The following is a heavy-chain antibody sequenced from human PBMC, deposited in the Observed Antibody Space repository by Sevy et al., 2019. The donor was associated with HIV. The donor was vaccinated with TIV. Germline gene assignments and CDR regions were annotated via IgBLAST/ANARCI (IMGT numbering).Heavy chain of an antibody. CDR2: LHTGGRT. CDR1: GASISSYS. J-gene: IGHJ4*02. V-gene: IGHV4-4*07. D-gene: IGHD3-3*01. Sequence: SETLSLTCTVSGASISSYSWNWVRRPAGKGLEWIGRLHTGGRTNYNPSLKSRATMSVDTSKNQFSLKLTSVTAADTAVYYCARDYEGLGYWGQGILVTVSS. CDR3: ARDYEGLGY.